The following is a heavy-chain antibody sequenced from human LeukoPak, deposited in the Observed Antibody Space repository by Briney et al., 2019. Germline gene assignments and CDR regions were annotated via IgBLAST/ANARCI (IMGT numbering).Heavy chain of an antibody. CDR3: VWGSYYYGMDV. J-gene: IGHJ6*02. D-gene: IGHD3-16*01. V-gene: IGHV1-46*01. Sequence: ASVKVSCKASGYTFTSYYMHWVRQAPGQGLEWMGIINPSGGSTSYAQKFQDRVTMTRDTSTSTVYMELSSLRSEDTAVYYCVWGSYYYGMDVWGQGTTVTVSS. CDR2: INPSGGST. CDR1: GYTFTSYY.